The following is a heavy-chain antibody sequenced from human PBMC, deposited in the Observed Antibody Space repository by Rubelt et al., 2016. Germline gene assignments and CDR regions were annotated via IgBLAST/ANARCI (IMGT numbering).Heavy chain of an antibody. CDR1: GFTFSSYA. CDR3: ARSESYYDSSGYPAYYFDY. J-gene: IGHJ4*02. V-gene: IGHV3-30*04. CDR2: ISYDGSNK. D-gene: IGHD3-22*01. Sequence: GFTFSSYAMHWVRQAPGKGLEWVAVISYDGSNKYYADSVKGRFTISRDNSKNTLYLQMNSLRAEDTAVYYCARSESYYDSSGYPAYYFDYWGQGTLVTVSS.